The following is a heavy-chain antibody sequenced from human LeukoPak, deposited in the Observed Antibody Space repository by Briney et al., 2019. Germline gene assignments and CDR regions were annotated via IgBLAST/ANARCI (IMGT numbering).Heavy chain of an antibody. V-gene: IGHV3-33*01. CDR3: ARDPGRGYTYGYGFDY. D-gene: IGHD5-18*01. CDR1: RFTFSNYG. CDR2: IWYDGSNK. Sequence: GRSLRLSCAASRFTFSNYGMHWVRQAPGKGLEGVAVIWYDGSNKYYADSVKGRFTISRDNSKNTLYLQMNSLRAEDTAVYYCARDPGRGYTYGYGFDYWGQGTLVTVSS. J-gene: IGHJ4*02.